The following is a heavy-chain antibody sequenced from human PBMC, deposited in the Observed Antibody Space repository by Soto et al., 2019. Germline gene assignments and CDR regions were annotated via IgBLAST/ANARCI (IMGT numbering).Heavy chain of an antibody. CDR1: GYTFTSSG. CDR3: ARDQYYYDSSGYYLPGYYGMDV. D-gene: IGHD3-22*01. J-gene: IGHJ6*02. V-gene: IGHV1-69*04. Sequence: SVKVSCKASGYTFTSSGISWVRQAPGQGLEWMGRIIPILGIANYAQKFQGRVTITADKSTSTAYMELSSLRSEDTAVYYCARDQYYYDSSGYYLPGYYGMDVWGQGTTVTVSS. CDR2: IIPILGIA.